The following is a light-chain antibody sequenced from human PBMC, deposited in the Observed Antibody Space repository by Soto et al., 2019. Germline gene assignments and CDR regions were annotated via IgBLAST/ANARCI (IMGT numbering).Light chain of an antibody. V-gene: IGKV1-39*01. CDR2: AAS. CDR1: QSISSY. CDR3: QQSYSTPYT. J-gene: IGKJ2*01. Sequence: DIQMTQSPSSLSASVGDRVTITCRASQSISSYLNWYQQKPGKAPKLLIYAASSLQSGVPSRFSGSRSGTDFTLTISSLHPDDFATYYCQQSYSTPYTFGHRTKLEIK.